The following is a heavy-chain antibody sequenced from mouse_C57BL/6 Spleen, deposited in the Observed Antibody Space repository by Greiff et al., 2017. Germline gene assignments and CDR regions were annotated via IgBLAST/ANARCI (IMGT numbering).Heavy chain of an antibody. D-gene: IGHD1-1*02. CDR1: GFTFSSYA. J-gene: IGHJ2*01. V-gene: IGHV5-4*01. CDR2: ISDGGSYT. CDR3: ARKGVGEGDYFDY. Sequence: EVHLVESGGGLVKPGGSLKLSCAASGFTFSSYAMSWVRQTPEKRLEWVATISDGGSYTYYPDNVKGRFTISRDNAKNNLYLQMSHLKSEDTAMYYCARKGVGEGDYFDYWGQGTTLTVSS.